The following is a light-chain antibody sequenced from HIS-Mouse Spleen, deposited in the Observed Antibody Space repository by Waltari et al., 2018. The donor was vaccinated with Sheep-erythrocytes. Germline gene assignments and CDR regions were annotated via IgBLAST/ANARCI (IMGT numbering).Light chain of an antibody. Sequence: QSVLTQPPSASGTPGQRVTISCSGSSSNIGSNTVNCYQQLPGTAPKLLIYSNNQRPPGVPDRCSGSKSGTSASLAISGLQSEDEADYYCAAWDDSLNGGVFGGGTKLTVL. V-gene: IGLV1-44*01. CDR1: SSNIGSNT. CDR2: SNN. J-gene: IGLJ3*02. CDR3: AAWDDSLNGGV.